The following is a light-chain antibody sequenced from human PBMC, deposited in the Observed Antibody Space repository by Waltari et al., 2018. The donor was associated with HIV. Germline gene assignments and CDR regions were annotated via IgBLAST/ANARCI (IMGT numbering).Light chain of an antibody. CDR1: RSTTGSNV. CDR3: AAWDDNLNAL. J-gene: IGLJ2*01. Sequence: QSALTQPPSASGTPGQRVTISYSGTRSTTGSNVVNWYQVLPKTAPKLLIDKNNQRPSGVPDRFSGSKSGTSASLAISGLHSEDEADYYCAAWDDNLNALFGGGTKLTVL. CDR2: KNN. V-gene: IGLV1-44*01.